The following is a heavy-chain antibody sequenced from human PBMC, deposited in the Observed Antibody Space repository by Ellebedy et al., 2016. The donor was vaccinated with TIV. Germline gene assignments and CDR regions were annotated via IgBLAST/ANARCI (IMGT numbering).Heavy chain of an antibody. V-gene: IGHV3-48*01. CDR2: ISSSSSTI. Sequence: GESLKISCAASGFTFSSYSMNWVRQAPGKGLEWVSYISSSSSTIYYADSVKGRFTISRDNAKNSLYLQMNSLRGEDTAVYYCARGPLYGDYPNWFDPWGQGTLVTVSS. J-gene: IGHJ5*02. CDR1: GFTFSSYS. D-gene: IGHD4-17*01. CDR3: ARGPLYGDYPNWFDP.